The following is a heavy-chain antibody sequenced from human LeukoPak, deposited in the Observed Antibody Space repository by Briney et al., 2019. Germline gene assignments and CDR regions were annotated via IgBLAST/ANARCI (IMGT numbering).Heavy chain of an antibody. V-gene: IGHV4-39*01. D-gene: IGHD1-26*01. CDR1: GASISTSDYH. CDR3: SRLRNGTPGDY. J-gene: IGHJ4*02. Sequence: SETLSLTCTVSGASISTSDYHWGWVRQPPGKGLEWIGSIYYSGGTYYNPSLKSRATISVDTSKNQFSLKLSSVTAADTAVYYCSRLRNGTPGDYWGQGSLVTVSS. CDR2: IYYSGGT.